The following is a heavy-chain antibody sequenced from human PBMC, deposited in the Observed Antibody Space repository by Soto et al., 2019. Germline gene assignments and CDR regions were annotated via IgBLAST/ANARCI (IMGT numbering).Heavy chain of an antibody. D-gene: IGHD4-17*01. CDR2: ISSSSTTM. J-gene: IGHJ4*02. CDR1: GFTFSSYS. V-gene: IGHV3-48*01. CDR3: ARFPHGDYFDY. Sequence: EVQLVESGGGLIQPGGSLRLSCAASGFTFSSYSMNWVRQAPGKGLEWVSYISSSSTTMHYADSVEGRFTISRDNARNSLYLQMNSLRAEDTAVYYCARFPHGDYFDYWGQGNLVTVSS.